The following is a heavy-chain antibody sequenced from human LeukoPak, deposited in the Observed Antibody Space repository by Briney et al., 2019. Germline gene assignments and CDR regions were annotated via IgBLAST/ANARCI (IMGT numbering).Heavy chain of an antibody. D-gene: IGHD6-19*01. CDR2: IYHSGST. J-gene: IGHJ4*02. V-gene: IGHV4-4*02. Sequence: SETLSLTCAVSGGSISSNNWWSWVRQPPGKGLEWIGEIYHSGSTNYNPSLKSRVTISVDKSKNQFSLKLSSVAAADTALYYCARPLTRYSTPWYGYGGQGTLVTVSS. CDR3: ARPLTRYSTPWYGY. CDR1: GGSISSNNW.